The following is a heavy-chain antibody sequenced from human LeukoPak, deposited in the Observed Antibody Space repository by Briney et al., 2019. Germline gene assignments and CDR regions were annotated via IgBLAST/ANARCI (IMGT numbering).Heavy chain of an antibody. Sequence: ASVKVSCKASGYTFTGYYMHWVRQAPGQGPEWMGWINPNSGGTKNAQKFQGRVTMTRDTSISTAYMELSRLRSDDTAVYYCARILYSSGWSKYYFDYWGQGTLVTVSS. CDR3: ARILYSSGWSKYYFDY. CDR2: INPNSGGT. CDR1: GYTFTGYY. D-gene: IGHD6-19*01. J-gene: IGHJ4*02. V-gene: IGHV1-2*02.